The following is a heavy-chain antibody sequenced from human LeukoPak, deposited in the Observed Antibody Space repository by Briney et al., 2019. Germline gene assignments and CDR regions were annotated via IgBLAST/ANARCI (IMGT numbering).Heavy chain of an antibody. D-gene: IGHD6-13*01. Sequence: GGSLRLSCAASGFTFSSYAMSWVRQAPGKGLEWVSAISGSGGSTYYADSVKGRFTISRDNSKNTLYLQMNSLRAEDTAVYYCAKNPWYSSSWPPFFFDYWGQGTLVTVSS. J-gene: IGHJ4*02. V-gene: IGHV3-23*01. CDR2: ISGSGGST. CDR3: AKNPWYSSSWPPFFFDY. CDR1: GFTFSSYA.